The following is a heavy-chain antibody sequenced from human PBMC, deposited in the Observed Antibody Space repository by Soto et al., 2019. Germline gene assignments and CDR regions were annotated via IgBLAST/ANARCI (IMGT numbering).Heavy chain of an antibody. J-gene: IGHJ6*02. Sequence: EFVKISCKGSGYSFTSYWISWVRQIPGKGLEWMGRIDPSDSYTNYSPSFQGHVTISADKSISTAYLQWSSLKASDTAMYYCARRRGYYDSSGSYYYGMDVWGQGTTVTVSS. CDR2: IDPSDSYT. CDR3: ARRRGYYDSSGSYYYGMDV. V-gene: IGHV5-10-1*01. D-gene: IGHD3-22*01. CDR1: GYSFTSYW.